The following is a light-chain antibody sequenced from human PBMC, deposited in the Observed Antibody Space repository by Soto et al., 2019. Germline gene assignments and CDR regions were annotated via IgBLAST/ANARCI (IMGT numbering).Light chain of an antibody. Sequence: QSALTQPASVSGSPGQSITISCTGTSSDVGCYNYVSWYQQHPGKAPKLMIYDVSNRPSGVSNRFSDSKSGNTASLTISGPHDEDEADYYCSSYTSRSSVVFGGGTKLTVL. CDR1: SSDVGCYNY. J-gene: IGLJ2*01. CDR3: SSYTSRSSVV. V-gene: IGLV2-14*03. CDR2: DVS.